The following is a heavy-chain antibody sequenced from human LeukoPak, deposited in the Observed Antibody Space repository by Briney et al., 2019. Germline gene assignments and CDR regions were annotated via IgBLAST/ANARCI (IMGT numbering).Heavy chain of an antibody. D-gene: IGHD1-26*01. Sequence: SVKVSCKASGFTFTSSAMQWVRQARGQRLEWIGWIVVGSGNTNYAQKFQERVTITRDMSTSTAYMELSSLRSEDTAVYYCARERSGSYPPYYFDYWGQGALVTVSS. CDR3: ARERSGSYPPYYFDY. J-gene: IGHJ4*02. V-gene: IGHV1-58*02. CDR1: GFTFTSSA. CDR2: IVVGSGNT.